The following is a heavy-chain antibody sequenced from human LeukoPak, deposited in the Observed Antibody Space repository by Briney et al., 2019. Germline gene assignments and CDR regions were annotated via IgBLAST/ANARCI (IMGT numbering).Heavy chain of an antibody. CDR3: ARGLSSIGTYYYYYMDV. Sequence: SQTLSLTCAISGDSVSSNSAAWNWIRQSPSRGLEWLGRTYYRSKWYNDYAVSVKSRITINPDTSKDQFSLQLNSVTPEDTAVYYCARGLSSIGTYYYYYMDVWGKGTTVTISS. D-gene: IGHD6-13*01. V-gene: IGHV6-1*01. J-gene: IGHJ6*03. CDR2: TYYRSKWYN. CDR1: GDSVSSNSAA.